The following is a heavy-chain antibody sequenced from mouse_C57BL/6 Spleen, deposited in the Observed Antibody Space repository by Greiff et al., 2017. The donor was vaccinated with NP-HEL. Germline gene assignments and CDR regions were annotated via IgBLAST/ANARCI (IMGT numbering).Heavy chain of an antibody. Sequence: VQLQQSGAELVRPGTSVKVSCKASGYAFTNYLIEWVKQRPGQGLEWIGVINPGSGGTNYNEKFKGKATLTADKSSSTAYMQLSSLTSEDSAVYFCARGGYGNYYFDYWGQGTTLTVSS. V-gene: IGHV1-54*01. CDR1: GYAFTNYL. D-gene: IGHD2-10*02. CDR2: INPGSGGT. J-gene: IGHJ2*01. CDR3: ARGGYGNYYFDY.